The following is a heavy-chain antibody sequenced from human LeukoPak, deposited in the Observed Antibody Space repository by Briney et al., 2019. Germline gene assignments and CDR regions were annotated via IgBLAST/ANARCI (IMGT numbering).Heavy chain of an antibody. Sequence: PGGSLRLSCATSGFTFSTYGMTWVRQAPGKGLEWVSVIGASGADTYYSDSVKGRFTVSRDNSQNTLFLHMSSLRAEDTAVYFCARRPRDTSYYLGAFHDWGQGTTVTVSS. CDR2: IGASGADT. V-gene: IGHV3-23*01. J-gene: IGHJ3*01. CDR1: GFTFSTYG. CDR3: ARRPRDTSYYLGAFHD. D-gene: IGHD3-22*01.